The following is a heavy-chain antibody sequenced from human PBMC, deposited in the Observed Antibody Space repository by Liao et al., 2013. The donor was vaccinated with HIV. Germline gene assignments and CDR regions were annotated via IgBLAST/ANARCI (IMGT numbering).Heavy chain of an antibody. V-gene: IGHV4-59*01. CDR2: VHYSGST. CDR1: TYDSIINYY. CDR3: ATLPRGELIRAYFAS. J-gene: IGHJ4*02. Sequence: QVQLQESGPGLVKVSETLSLTCTFSTYDSIINYYWSWIRLSPGRGLEWIGYVHYSGSTNYNPSLQSRVFISLDPSVSQFSLKLRSVTAADTAVYYCATLPRGELIRAYFASWGLGAQVTV. D-gene: IGHD3-16*01.